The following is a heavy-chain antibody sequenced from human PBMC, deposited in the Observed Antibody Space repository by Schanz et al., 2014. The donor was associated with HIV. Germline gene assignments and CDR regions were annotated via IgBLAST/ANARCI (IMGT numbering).Heavy chain of an antibody. D-gene: IGHD2-2*01. CDR1: GGSFSSYA. Sequence: QVHLVQSGAEVKKPGASVKVSCKASGGSFSSYAINWVRQAPGQGLEWMGGNIPIFGTANYAQKFQGRVTITADESTSTAYMELSSLRAEDTAVYYCARDLSQASTTPTLAFDIWGQGTMVTVSS. CDR3: ARDLSQASTTPTLAFDI. V-gene: IGHV1-69*01. J-gene: IGHJ3*02. CDR2: NIPIFGTA.